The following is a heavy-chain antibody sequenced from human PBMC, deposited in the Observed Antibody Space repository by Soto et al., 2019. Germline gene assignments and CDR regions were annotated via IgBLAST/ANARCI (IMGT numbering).Heavy chain of an antibody. CDR1: SASLGDHY. CDR2: VHPSGST. J-gene: IGHJ6*02. Sequence: PSETLSLTCAVFSASLGDHYWAWIRQSPDKGLEWIGEVHPSGSTDYNPSLKSRVTISVDTSKNQFSLKLSSVTAADTAVYYCARERLQTITIFGVVAGGGYYGMDVWGQGTTVTVSS. V-gene: IGHV4-34*01. D-gene: IGHD3-3*01. CDR3: ARERLQTITIFGVVAGGGYYGMDV.